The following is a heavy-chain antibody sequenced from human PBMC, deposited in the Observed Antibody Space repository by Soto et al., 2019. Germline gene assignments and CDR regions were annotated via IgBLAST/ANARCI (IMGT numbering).Heavy chain of an antibody. CDR2: ISYDGSNK. V-gene: IGHV3-30*18. J-gene: IGHJ4*02. D-gene: IGHD6-19*01. CDR3: AKDAPGSSGWHFDY. CDR1: GFTFSSYG. Sequence: RLSCAASGFTFSSYGMRWVRQAPGKGLEWVAVISYDGSNKYYADSVKGRFTISRDNSKNTLYLQMNSLRAEDTAVYYCAKDAPGSSGWHFDYWGQGTLVTSPQ.